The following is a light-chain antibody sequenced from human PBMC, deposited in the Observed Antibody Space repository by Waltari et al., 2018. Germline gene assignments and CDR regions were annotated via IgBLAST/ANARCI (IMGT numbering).Light chain of an antibody. V-gene: IGLV2-14*03. CDR1: SSDVGAFRS. CDR3: TSYTNNRSLA. Sequence: QSVLTQPASLSGSPGQTITISCTGTSSDVGAFRSVSWYQQHPGKAPKLMIFDVSNRPPGNSIRFSGSTSGNTASLTISGLRAEDEADYYCTSYTNNRSLAFGGGTKVTVL. CDR2: DVS. J-gene: IGLJ2*01.